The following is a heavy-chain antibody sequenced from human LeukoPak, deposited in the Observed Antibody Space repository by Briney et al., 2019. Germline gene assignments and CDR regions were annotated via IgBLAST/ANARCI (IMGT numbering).Heavy chain of an antibody. J-gene: IGHJ6*02. CDR3: AREAPLTDSQAAAGTYNYYYYYGMDV. CDR2: TNEHGTII. D-gene: IGHD6-13*01. Sequence: GGSLRLSCAASGFSFSNYWFHWVRQAPGEGLVWVSRTNEHGTIINYADSVKGRFTISRDNSKNTLYLQMNSLRAEDTAVYYCAREAPLTDSQAAAGTYNYYYYYGMDVWGQGTTVTVSS. CDR1: GFSFSNYW. V-gene: IGHV3-74*01.